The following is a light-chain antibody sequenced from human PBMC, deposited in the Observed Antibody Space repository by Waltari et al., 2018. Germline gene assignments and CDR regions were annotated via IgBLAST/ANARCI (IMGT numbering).Light chain of an antibody. Sequence: DIQLTQSPSTLSASVGDSVTVTGRASQTITRDLAWYQQKPGKAPKLLIYKASVLKSGVPSRFSGSGSATEFTLTISSLQPDDFATYYCQHYYNYPFSFGPGTKVDIK. CDR1: QTITRD. V-gene: IGKV1-5*03. J-gene: IGKJ3*01. CDR3: QHYYNYPFS. CDR2: KAS.